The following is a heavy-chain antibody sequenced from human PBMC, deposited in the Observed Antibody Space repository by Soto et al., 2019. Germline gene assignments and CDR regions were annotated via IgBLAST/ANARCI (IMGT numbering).Heavy chain of an antibody. V-gene: IGHV1-24*01. J-gene: IGHJ4*02. CDR3: ATYQWLFPHFDH. CDR1: GYTLTELS. D-gene: IGHD6-19*01. CDR2: FDPEDGET. Sequence: ASVKVSCKVSGYTLTELSMHWVRQAPGKGLEWMGGFDPEDGETIYAQKFQGRVTMTEDTSTDTAYMELSSLRSEDTAVYYCATYQWLFPHFDHWGQGTRVTVSS.